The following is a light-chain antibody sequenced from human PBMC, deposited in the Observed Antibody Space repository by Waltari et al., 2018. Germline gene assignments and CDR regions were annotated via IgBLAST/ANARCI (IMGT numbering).Light chain of an antibody. J-gene: IGLJ1*01. V-gene: IGLV2-23*02. CDR1: SCDVGSSNL. Sequence: QSALTPPASVSGSPGPSITLPGTGISCDVGSSNLVSWYLQHPGKAPKRIIYEVTKRPSGVSNRFSGSKSGNTASLTISGLQAEDEADYYCYSYAGGRVFGTGTKVTVL. CDR3: YSYAGGRV. CDR2: EVT.